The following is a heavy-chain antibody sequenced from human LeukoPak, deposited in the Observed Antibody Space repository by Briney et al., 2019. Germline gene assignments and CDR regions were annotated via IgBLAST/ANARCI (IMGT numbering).Heavy chain of an antibody. D-gene: IGHD3-22*01. CDR3: AKDGDLYDSSGYYPGY. Sequence: GGSLRLSCTASGFTFGDYAMSWVRQAPGKGLEWVANIKQDGSEKYYVDSVKGRFTISRDNAKNSLYLQMNSLRAEDTAVYYCAKDGDLYDSSGYYPGYWGQGTLVTVSS. CDR2: IKQDGSEK. CDR1: GFTFGDYA. V-gene: IGHV3-7*01. J-gene: IGHJ4*02.